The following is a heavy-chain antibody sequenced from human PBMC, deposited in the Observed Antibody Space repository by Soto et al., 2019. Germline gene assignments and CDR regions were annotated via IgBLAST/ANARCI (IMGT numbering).Heavy chain of an antibody. J-gene: IGHJ3*02. CDR1: GGSIISGGHY. CDR2: IYYTGST. V-gene: IGHV4-31*03. CDR3: ARMNQLAPKRNAFDI. D-gene: IGHD1-1*01. Sequence: SETLSLTCTVSGGSIISGGHYWTWVRQHPGKGLEWMGYIYYTGSTSYNPSLESRLTMSVDTSKNQFPLNLASVTAADTAVYYCARMNQLAPKRNAFDIWGQGTMVTVSS.